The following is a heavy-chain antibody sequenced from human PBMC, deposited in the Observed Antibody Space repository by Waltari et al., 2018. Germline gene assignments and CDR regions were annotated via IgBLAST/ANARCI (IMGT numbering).Heavy chain of an antibody. V-gene: IGHV1-2*02. D-gene: IGHD6-6*01. J-gene: IGHJ4*02. CDR3: ARGSSYSSSSGGFEY. CDR2: INPNGGST. Sequence: QVQLVEAGAEVKKPGASVKVSCKASGYTFSDYYIHWVPQAPGQGLEWMGCINPNGGSTHCTQTFQGRVTLTRDTAINTASMELSRLSSDDMATYYCARGSSYSSSSGGFEYWGPGTLVTVSS. CDR1: GYTFSDYY.